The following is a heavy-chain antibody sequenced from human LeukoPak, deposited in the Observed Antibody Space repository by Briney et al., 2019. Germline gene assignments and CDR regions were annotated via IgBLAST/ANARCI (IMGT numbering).Heavy chain of an antibody. CDR2: VSTAGSFI. J-gene: IGHJ3*01. CDR3: AKQGGGELN. V-gene: IGHV3-21*01. Sequence: PGGSLRLSCAASGFAFGTYSMNWVRQAPGKGLEWVSSVSTAGSFIYYADSVKGRFAISRDNAQNSLFLQMRSLRADDTAVYYCAKQGGGELNWGRGTMVTVSS. D-gene: IGHD1-26*01. CDR1: GFAFGTYS.